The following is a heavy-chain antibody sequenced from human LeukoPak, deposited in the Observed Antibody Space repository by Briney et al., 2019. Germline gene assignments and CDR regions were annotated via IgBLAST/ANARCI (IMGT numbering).Heavy chain of an antibody. Sequence: SENLSLTCTVSGYSISSGYYWGWIRPHAGKGLEWIGRIYTSGSTNYNPSLKSRVTMSVDTSKNQFSLKLSSVTAADTAVYYGARINGEYCSSTSCHWYFDLWGRGTLVTVSS. CDR3: ARINGEYCSSTSCHWYFDL. J-gene: IGHJ2*01. CDR1: GYSISSGYY. D-gene: IGHD2-2*01. V-gene: IGHV4-4*07. CDR2: IYTSGST.